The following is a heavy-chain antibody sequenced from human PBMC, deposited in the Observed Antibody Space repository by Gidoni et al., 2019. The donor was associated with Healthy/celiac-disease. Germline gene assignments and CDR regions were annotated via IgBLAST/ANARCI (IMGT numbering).Heavy chain of an antibody. CDR1: GFTFSSCA. CDR2: ISGSGGST. CDR3: AKEGSSWYGSYY. J-gene: IGHJ4*02. V-gene: IGHV3-23*01. Sequence: EVQLFESGGGFVQPGGSLRLSCAASGFTFSSCAMSWVRGAPVKGLEWVTAISGSGGSTYYADSVKGRFTNSRDNSKNTLYLQMNSLRAEDTAVYYCAKEGSSWYGSYYWGQGTLVTVSS. D-gene: IGHD6-13*01.